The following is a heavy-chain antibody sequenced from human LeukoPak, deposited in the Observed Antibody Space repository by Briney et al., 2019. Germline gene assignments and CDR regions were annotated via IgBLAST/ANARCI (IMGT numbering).Heavy chain of an antibody. CDR3: ARHDNIYASSDNVDY. CDR1: GYSFPSYW. CDR2: IDPSDSYT. V-gene: IGHV5-10-1*01. Sequence: GESLKIPFQGSGYSFPSYWLSWVRQMPGKGLEWMGRIDPSDSYTNYSPSFQGHVIISADKSISTAYLQWSSLKASDTAMYYCARHDNIYASSDNVDYWGQGTLVTVSS. D-gene: IGHD2-8*01. J-gene: IGHJ4*02.